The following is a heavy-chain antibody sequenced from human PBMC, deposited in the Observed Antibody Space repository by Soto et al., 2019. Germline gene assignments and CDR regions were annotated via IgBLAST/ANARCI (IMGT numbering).Heavy chain of an antibody. CDR2: IYYSGST. Sequence: QVQLQESGPGLVKPSQTLSLTCTVSGGSISSGGYYWSWIRQHPGKGLEWIGYIYYSGSTYYNPSRERRVTIPVDASKNQFSLKLRSVTAADTAVYYCARGPRTVTTFLSYSGMDVWGQGTTVTVSS. CDR3: ARGPRTVTTFLSYSGMDV. J-gene: IGHJ6*02. D-gene: IGHD4-17*01. CDR1: GGSISSGGYY. V-gene: IGHV4-31*03.